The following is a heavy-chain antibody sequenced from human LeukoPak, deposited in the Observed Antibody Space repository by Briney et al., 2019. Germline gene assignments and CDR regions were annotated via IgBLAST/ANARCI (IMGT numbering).Heavy chain of an antibody. V-gene: IGHV1-24*01. CDR3: TTKYYYDNNDYYLIDY. CDR2: FDPENGEI. D-gene: IGHD3-22*01. J-gene: IGHJ4*02. Sequence: ASVKVSCKVSGYTLIELSMHWVRQAPGKGLEWMGTFDPENGEIIYAQKFKGRVTMTEDTYTDTAYMELSSLRSEDTAVYYCTTKYYYDNNDYYLIDYWGQGTLVTVSS. CDR1: GYTLIELS.